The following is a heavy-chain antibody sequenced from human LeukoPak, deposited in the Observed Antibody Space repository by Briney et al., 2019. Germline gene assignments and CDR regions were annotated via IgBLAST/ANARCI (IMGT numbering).Heavy chain of an antibody. J-gene: IGHJ4*02. CDR3: AKAGTRAGSYFDS. Sequence: GGSLRLSCAASGFTFSSYGMHWVRQAPGKGLEWVANIRYDGSNKYYADSVKGRFTISRDNSKNTLYLQMNSLRAEDTAVYYCAKAGTRAGSYFDSRGQGAPVTVSS. D-gene: IGHD1-26*01. CDR1: GFTFSSYG. V-gene: IGHV3-30*02. CDR2: IRYDGSNK.